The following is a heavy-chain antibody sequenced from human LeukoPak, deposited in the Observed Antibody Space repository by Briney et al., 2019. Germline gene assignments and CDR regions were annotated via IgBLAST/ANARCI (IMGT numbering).Heavy chain of an antibody. V-gene: IGHV3-23*01. CDR1: GFTFSSYG. CDR2: ISGSGGST. J-gene: IGHJ3*02. D-gene: IGHD1-1*01. Sequence: GGSLRLSCAASGFTFSSYGMHWVRQAPGKGLEWVSAISGSGGSTYYADSVKGRFTISRDNSKNTLYLQMNSLRAEDTAVYYCAREWNDAFDIWGQGTMVTVSS. CDR3: AREWNDAFDI.